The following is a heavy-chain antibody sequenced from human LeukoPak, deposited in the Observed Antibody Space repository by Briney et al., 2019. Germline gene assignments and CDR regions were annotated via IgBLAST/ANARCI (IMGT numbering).Heavy chain of an antibody. CDR1: GGPFTNQF. D-gene: IGHD3-16*01. J-gene: IGHJ4*02. CDR2: INHNRVT. Sequence: SETLSLTCGVSGGPFTNQFRTWIRQAPGQGLEWIGDINHNRVTNYNPSLKSRVTISADTSNSLSLRSVTAADTAVYFCAWHYVWGRFDSWGQGTLVTVSS. CDR3: AWHYVWGRFDS. V-gene: IGHV4-34*01.